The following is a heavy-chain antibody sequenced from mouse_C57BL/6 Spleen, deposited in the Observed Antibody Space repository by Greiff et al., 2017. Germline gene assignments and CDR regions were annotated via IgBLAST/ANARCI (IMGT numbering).Heavy chain of an antibody. J-gene: IGHJ4*01. CDR1: GYTFTSYT. CDR2: INPSSGYT. V-gene: IGHV1-4*01. Sequence: LVESGAELARPGASVKMSCKASGYTFTSYTMHWVKQRPGQGLEWIGYINPSSGYTKYNQKFKDKATLTADKSSSTAYMQLSSLTSEDSAVYYCAREQEGAMDYWGQGTSVTVSS. CDR3: AREQEGAMDY.